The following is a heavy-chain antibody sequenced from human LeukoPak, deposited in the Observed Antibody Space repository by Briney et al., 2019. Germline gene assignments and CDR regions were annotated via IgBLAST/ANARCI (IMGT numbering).Heavy chain of an antibody. CDR3: AGLEYGSGTHPPQINWFDP. CDR2: INHSGST. V-gene: IGHV4-34*01. Sequence: PSETLSLTCAVYGGSFSGYYWSWIRQPPGKGLEWIGEINHSGSTNYNPSLKSRVTISVDTSKNQFSLKLSSVTAADTAVYYCAGLEYGSGTHPPQINWFDPWGQGTLVTVSS. J-gene: IGHJ5*02. CDR1: GGSFSGYY. D-gene: IGHD3-10*01.